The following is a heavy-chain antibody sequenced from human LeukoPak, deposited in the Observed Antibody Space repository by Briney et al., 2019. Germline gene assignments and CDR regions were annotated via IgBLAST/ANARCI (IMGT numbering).Heavy chain of an antibody. V-gene: IGHV4-34*01. CDR3: ASIYSSSSFLVDY. D-gene: IGHD6-6*01. J-gene: IGHJ4*02. CDR1: GGSFSGYY. CDR2: INHSGST. Sequence: PSETLSLTCAVYGGSFSGYYWSWIRQPPGKGLEWIGEINHSGSTNYNPSLKSRVTISVDTSKNQFSLKLSSVTAADTAAYYCASIYSSSSFLVDYWGQGTLVTVSS.